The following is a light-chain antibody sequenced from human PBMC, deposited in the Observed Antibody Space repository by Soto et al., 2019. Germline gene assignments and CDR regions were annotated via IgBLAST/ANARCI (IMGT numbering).Light chain of an antibody. CDR3: QQYGSSPPIT. J-gene: IGKJ5*01. CDR2: GAS. CDR1: QIFSSSY. Sequence: EIVLTQSPGTLSLSPGERDTLSCRASQIFSSSYLAWYQQKPGQAPRLLIYGASSRATGIPDRFSGSGSGTDFTLTISRLEPEDFAVYYCQQYGSSPPITFGQGTRLEIK. V-gene: IGKV3-20*01.